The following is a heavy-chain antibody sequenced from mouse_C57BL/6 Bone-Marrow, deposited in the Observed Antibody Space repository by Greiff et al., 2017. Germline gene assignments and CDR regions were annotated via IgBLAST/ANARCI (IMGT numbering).Heavy chain of an antibody. J-gene: IGHJ4*01. V-gene: IGHV5-2*01. Sequence: DVMLVESGGGLVQPGESLKLSCESNEYEFPSHDMSWVRKTPEKRLELVAAINSDGGSTYYPDTMVRRFSISRDNTKTTMYLQMSSLRSEDTALYYCARGGVKDAMDYWGQGTSVTVSA. CDR3: ARGGVKDAMDY. CDR2: INSDGGST. CDR1: EYEFPSHD. D-gene: IGHD1-3*01.